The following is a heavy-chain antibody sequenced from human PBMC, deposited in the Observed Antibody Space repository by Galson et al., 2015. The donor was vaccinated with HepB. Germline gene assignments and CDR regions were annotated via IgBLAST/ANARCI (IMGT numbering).Heavy chain of an antibody. CDR1: GGTFSNYA. V-gene: IGHV1-69*13. Sequence: SVKVSCKASGGTFSNYAISWVRQAPGQGLEWMGGIIPIFGTANYAQKFQGRVTITADESTSTTYMELSTLRSEDTAVYYCARGYYYARSGYYFFDYWGQGTLVTVSS. D-gene: IGHD3-22*01. CDR2: IIPIFGTA. J-gene: IGHJ4*02. CDR3: ARGYYYARSGYYFFDY.